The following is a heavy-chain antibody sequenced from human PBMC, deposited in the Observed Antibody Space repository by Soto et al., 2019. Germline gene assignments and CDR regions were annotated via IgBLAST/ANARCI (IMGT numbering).Heavy chain of an antibody. V-gene: IGHV4-30-2*01. D-gene: IGHD2-2*01. J-gene: IGHJ5*02. Sequence: PSETLSLTCAVSGGSISSGGYSWSCIRQPPGKGLEWIGYIYHSGSTYYNPSLKSRVTISVDRSKNQFSLKLSSVTAEDTAVYYCARVPDRWGQGTLVTVSS. CDR1: GGSISSGGYS. CDR2: IYHSGST. CDR3: ARVPDR.